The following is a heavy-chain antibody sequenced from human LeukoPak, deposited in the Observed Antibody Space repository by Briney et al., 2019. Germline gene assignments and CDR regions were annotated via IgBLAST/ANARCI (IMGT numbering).Heavy chain of an antibody. CDR2: ISYDGSNK. J-gene: IGHJ4*02. D-gene: IGHD6-13*01. V-gene: IGHV3-30*04. Sequence: PGGSLRLSCAASGFTFSSYAMSWVRQAPGKGLEWVAVISYDGSNKYYADSVKGRFTISRDNSKNTLYLQMNSLRAEDTAVYYCARYFSAGSYFDYWGQGTLVTVSS. CDR3: ARYFSAGSYFDY. CDR1: GFTFSSYA.